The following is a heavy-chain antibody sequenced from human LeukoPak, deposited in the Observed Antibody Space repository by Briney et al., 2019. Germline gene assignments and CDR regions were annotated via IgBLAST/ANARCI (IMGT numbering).Heavy chain of an antibody. V-gene: IGHV3-23*01. J-gene: IGHJ4*02. CDR3: AKVRGGVPAAQYVDY. CDR2: ISGSGGST. CDR1: GFTFSSYT. D-gene: IGHD2-2*01. Sequence: GGSLRLSCAASGFTFSSYTMSWVRQAPGKGLEWVSSISGSGGSTYYADSVKGRFTISRDNSKNTLYLQMNNLRAEDTAVYYCAKVRGGVPAAQYVDYWGQGTLVTVSS.